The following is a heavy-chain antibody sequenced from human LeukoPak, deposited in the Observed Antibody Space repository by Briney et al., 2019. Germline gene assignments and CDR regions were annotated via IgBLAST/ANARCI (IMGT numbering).Heavy chain of an antibody. CDR2: ISFNGNT. V-gene: IGHV4-59*01. Sequence: SETLSLTCTISVASISNYYWSLIPQAPGKKLEWISYISFNGNTNYNPSLKSRLTTSLDRSKNPFSLKLSSVTAAGTAVYYCARDQSHGSGTSAWFDPWGQGTLVTVYS. D-gene: IGHD3-10*01. J-gene: IGHJ5*02. CDR3: ARDQSHGSGTSAWFDP. CDR1: VASISNYY.